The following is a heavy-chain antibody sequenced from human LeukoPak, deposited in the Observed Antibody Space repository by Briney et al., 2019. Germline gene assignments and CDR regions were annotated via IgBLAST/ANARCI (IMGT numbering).Heavy chain of an antibody. V-gene: IGHV1-18*01. CDR3: ARDQGNSYGYAIDY. J-gene: IGHJ4*02. CDR1: GYTFTRYG. Sequence: EASVKVYCKASGYTFTRYGISWVRQAPGQGLEWMGWISAYNGNTNYAQKLQGRVTMTTDTSTSTAYMELRSLRSDDTAVYYCARDQGNSYGYAIDYWGQGTLVTVSS. CDR2: ISAYNGNT. D-gene: IGHD5-18*01.